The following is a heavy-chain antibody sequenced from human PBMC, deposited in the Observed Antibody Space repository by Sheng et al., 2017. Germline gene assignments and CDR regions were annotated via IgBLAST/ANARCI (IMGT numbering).Heavy chain of an antibody. V-gene: IGHV3-33*01. CDR3: ARDSERRSYYYYGMDV. CDR1: GFTFSSYG. J-gene: IGHJ6*02. D-gene: IGHD1-1*01. Sequence: QVQLVESGGGVVQPGRSLRLSCAASGFTFSSYGMHWVRQAPGKGLEWVAVIWYDGSNKYYADSVKGRFTISRDNSKNTLYLQMNSLRAEDTAVYYCARDSERRSYYYYGMDVRGQGTTVT. CDR2: IWYDGSNK.